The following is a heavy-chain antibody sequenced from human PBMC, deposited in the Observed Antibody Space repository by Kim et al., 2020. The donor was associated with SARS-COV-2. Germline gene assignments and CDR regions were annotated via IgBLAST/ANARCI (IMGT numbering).Heavy chain of an antibody. V-gene: IGHV1-69*02. D-gene: IGHD3-10*01. Sequence: NYAQKVQGSVTITADKSTSTAYMELSSLRSEDTAVYYCARGTMVRGVIDYWGQGTLVTVSS. J-gene: IGHJ4*02. CDR3: ARGTMVRGVIDY.